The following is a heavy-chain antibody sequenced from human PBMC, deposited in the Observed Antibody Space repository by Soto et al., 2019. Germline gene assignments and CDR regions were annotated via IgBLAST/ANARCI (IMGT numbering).Heavy chain of an antibody. J-gene: IGHJ4*02. D-gene: IGHD4-17*01. CDR2: LYWDDDK. CDR3: ARLLTAVGYFDS. Sequence: QITLRESGPTLVKPTQTLTLTCTFPGFSLSTAGVGVGWIRQPPGKALEWLALLYWDDDKRYSPSLKSRLTITKETSKNQVVLTITNIDPVDAAACCCARLLTAVGYFDSWGQGTLVTVSS. V-gene: IGHV2-5*02. CDR1: GFSLSTAGVG.